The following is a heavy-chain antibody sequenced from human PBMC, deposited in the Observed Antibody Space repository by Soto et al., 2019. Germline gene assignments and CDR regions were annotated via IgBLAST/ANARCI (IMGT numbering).Heavy chain of an antibody. CDR2: ISAYNGNT. Sequence: QVQLVQSGAEVKKPGASVKVSCKASGYTFASYAISWMRQAPGQGLEWMGWISAYNGNTNYAQKLQGRVTMTTGTSTSTADMELRSLRSDDTAVYYCTRDPPPPDYWVQGTLGTVSS. V-gene: IGHV1-18*01. CDR1: GYTFASYA. CDR3: TRDPPPPDY. J-gene: IGHJ4*02.